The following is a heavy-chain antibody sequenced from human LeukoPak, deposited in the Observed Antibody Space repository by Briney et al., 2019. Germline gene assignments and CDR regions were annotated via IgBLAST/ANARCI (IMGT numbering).Heavy chain of an antibody. J-gene: IGHJ3*02. Sequence: SETLSLTCTVSGGSISSYHWSWIRQPAGKGLEWIGRIYSSGSTNYNPSLKSRVTMSVDTSKNQFSLNLNSVTAADTAVYYCARDRLSLGAFDIWGQGTMVTVSS. CDR3: ARDRLSLGAFDI. D-gene: IGHD7-27*01. CDR1: GGSISSYH. V-gene: IGHV4-4*07. CDR2: IYSSGST.